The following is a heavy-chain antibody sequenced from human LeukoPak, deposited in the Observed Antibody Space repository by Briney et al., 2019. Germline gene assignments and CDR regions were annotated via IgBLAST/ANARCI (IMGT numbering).Heavy chain of an antibody. Sequence: SETLSLTCTVSGGSISSSSYYWGWIRQPPGKGLEWIGSIYYSGSTYYNPSLKSRVTISVDTSKNQFSLKLSSVTAADTAVYYCARRSSMVRGVTRPANWGQGTLVTVSS. CDR3: ARRSSMVRGVTRPAN. CDR2: IYYSGST. CDR1: GGSISSSSYY. D-gene: IGHD3-10*01. J-gene: IGHJ4*02. V-gene: IGHV4-39*01.